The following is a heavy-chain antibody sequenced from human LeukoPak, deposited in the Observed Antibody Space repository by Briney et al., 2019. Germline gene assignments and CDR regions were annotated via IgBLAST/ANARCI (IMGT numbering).Heavy chain of an antibody. CDR1: GGSISSGGYY. V-gene: IGHV4-31*03. J-gene: IGHJ3*02. Sequence: SETLSLTCTVSGGSISSGGYYWSWIRQHPGKGLEWIGYIYYSGSTYYNPSLKSRVTISVDTSKNQFSLKLSSVTAADTAVYYCAQSYGAHAFDIWGQGTMATVSS. CDR2: IYYSGST. CDR3: AQSYGAHAFDI. D-gene: IGHD4-17*01.